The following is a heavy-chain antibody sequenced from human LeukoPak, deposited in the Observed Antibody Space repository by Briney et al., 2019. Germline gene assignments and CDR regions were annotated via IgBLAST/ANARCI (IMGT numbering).Heavy chain of an antibody. CDR3: VRGRRKAGLVITPTNWFDP. J-gene: IGHJ5*02. CDR2: INYSGNT. Sequence: SETLSLTCDVSGGTFSAYYWSWIRQPTGKGLEWIGEINYSGNTNYNPSLTSRVTISVDTSKRQFYLNMTSVTAADTAVYYCVRGRRKAGLVITPTNWFDPWGQGTLVLVSS. D-gene: IGHD3-9*01. V-gene: IGHV4-34*01. CDR1: GGTFSAYY.